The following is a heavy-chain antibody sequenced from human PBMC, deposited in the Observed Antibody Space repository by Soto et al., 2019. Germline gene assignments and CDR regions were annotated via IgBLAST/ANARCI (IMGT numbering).Heavy chain of an antibody. CDR1: GYSFTSYW. CDR3: ARTAAATRYYYYYMDV. CDR2: IYPGDSDT. J-gene: IGHJ6*03. D-gene: IGHD2-15*01. V-gene: IGHV5-51*01. Sequence: PGESLKISCKGSGYSFTSYWIGWVRQMPGKGLEWMGIIYPGDSDTRYSPSFQGQVTISADKSISTAYLQWSSLKASDTAMYYCARTAAATRYYYYYMDVWGKGTTVTVSS.